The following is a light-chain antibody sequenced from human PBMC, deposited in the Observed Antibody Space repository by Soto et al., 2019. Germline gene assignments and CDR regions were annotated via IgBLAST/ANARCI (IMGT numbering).Light chain of an antibody. CDR1: SSNIGAGYD. V-gene: IGLV1-40*01. J-gene: IGLJ1*01. CDR2: AND. CDR3: QSYASSLSTGFD. Sequence: QSVLTQPPSVSGAPGQGVSISCTGSSSNIGAGYDVHWYQQLPGKAPTLLIYANDNRPSGVPDRFSGSKSGTSASLAITGLRAEDEADYYCQSYASSLSTGFDFGTGTKVTVL.